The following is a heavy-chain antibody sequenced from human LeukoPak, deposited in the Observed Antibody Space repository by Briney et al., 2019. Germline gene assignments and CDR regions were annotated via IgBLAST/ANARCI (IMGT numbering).Heavy chain of an antibody. Sequence: PGRTLRLSCAASGFTFSSYAMSWVRQAPGKGLEWVSAISGSGGSTYYADSVKGRFTISRDNSKNTLYLQMNSLRAEDTAVYYCAKDLTVTEDWYFDLWGRGTLVSVSS. V-gene: IGHV3-23*01. J-gene: IGHJ2*01. D-gene: IGHD4-17*01. CDR3: AKDLTVTEDWYFDL. CDR2: ISGSGGST. CDR1: GFTFSSYA.